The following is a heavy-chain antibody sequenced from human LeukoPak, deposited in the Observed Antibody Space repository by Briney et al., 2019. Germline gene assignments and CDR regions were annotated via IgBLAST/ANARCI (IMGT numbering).Heavy chain of an antibody. CDR3: ARTGYSINWVDY. J-gene: IGHJ4*02. CDR1: GDSASDKSAA. CDR2: TYYRSRWYN. V-gene: IGHV6-1*01. Sequence: SQTLSLTCALSGDSASDKSAAWNWIRQSPSRGLEWLGRTYYRSRWYNDYAVSVKSRITIKPDTSKNQFSLQLNSVTPEDTAVYYCARTGYSINWVDYWGQGTLVTVSS. D-gene: IGHD6-13*01.